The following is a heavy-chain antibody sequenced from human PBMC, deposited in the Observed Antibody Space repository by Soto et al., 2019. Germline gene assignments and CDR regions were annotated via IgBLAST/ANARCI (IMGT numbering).Heavy chain of an antibody. V-gene: IGHV1-3*01. J-gene: IGHJ4*02. Sequence: ASVKVSCKASGYTFTSYAMHWVRQAPGQRLEWMGWINAGNGNTNYSQKFQGRVTITRDTSTSTAYMELSSLRSEDTAVYYCARTSAYCGGDCYSIDYWGQGTLVTVSS. CDR3: ARTSAYCGGDCYSIDY. CDR1: GYTFTSYA. D-gene: IGHD2-21*02. CDR2: INAGNGNT.